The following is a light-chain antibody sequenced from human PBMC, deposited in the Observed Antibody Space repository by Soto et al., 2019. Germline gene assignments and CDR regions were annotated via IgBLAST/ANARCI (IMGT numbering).Light chain of an antibody. J-gene: IGLJ1*01. CDR1: SSNIGSNS. CDR2: SND. Sequence: QAVLTQPPPASGTPGQRVTLSCSGSSSNIGSNSVNWYQQLPGTAPKLLIYSNDRRPSGVPDRFSGSKSGTSASLAISGLQSEDEADYYCAAWDDSLNGYVFGTGTKVTVL. V-gene: IGLV1-44*01. CDR3: AAWDDSLNGYV.